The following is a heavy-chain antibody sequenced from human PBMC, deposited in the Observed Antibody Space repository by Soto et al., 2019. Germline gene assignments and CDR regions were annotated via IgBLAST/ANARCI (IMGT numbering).Heavy chain of an antibody. V-gene: IGHV1-8*01. CDR1: GYTFTSYD. CDR2: MNPNSGNT. CDR3: ARDAYIAARLYYYYGMDV. Sequence: ASVKVSCKASGYTFTSYDINWVRQATGQGLEWMGWMNPNSGNTGYAQKFQGRVTMTRNTSISTAYMELSSLRSEDTAVYYCARDAYIAARLYYYYGMDVWGQGTTVTSP. D-gene: IGHD6-6*01. J-gene: IGHJ6*02.